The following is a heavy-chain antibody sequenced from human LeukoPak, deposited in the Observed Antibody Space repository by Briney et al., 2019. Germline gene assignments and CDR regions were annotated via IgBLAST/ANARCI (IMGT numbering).Heavy chain of an antibody. Sequence: SQTLSLTCAISGDSVSTNSAAWNWIRQSPSRGLEWLGRTYYRSKWNNEYAVSVKSRITITPGTSKNRFSLQLNSVTPEDTAVYYCARDRGRYIDLWGRGTLVTVSS. CDR3: ARDRGRYIDL. D-gene: IGHD3-10*01. J-gene: IGHJ2*01. CDR2: TYYRSKWNN. CDR1: GDSVSTNSAA. V-gene: IGHV6-1*01.